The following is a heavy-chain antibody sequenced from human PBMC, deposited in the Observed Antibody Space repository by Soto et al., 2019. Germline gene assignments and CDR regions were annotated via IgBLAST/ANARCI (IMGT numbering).Heavy chain of an antibody. CDR3: PRVRRFGAPLAITSDYFDS. D-gene: IGHD1-20*01. J-gene: IGHJ4*02. CDR1: GGSINTAGYY. CDR2: IFYSGTT. Sequence: SETLSLTCTVSGGSINTAGYYWNWVRHSPGKGLDWIGYIFYSGTTYYNPSLESRLTMSLDKSKNHFSLRLSSVTAADTALYYCPRVRRFGAPLAITSDYFDSWGSGTLVAVSS. V-gene: IGHV4-31*03.